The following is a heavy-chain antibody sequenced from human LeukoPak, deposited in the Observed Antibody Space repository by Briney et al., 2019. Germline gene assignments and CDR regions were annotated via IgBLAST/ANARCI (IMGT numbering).Heavy chain of an antibody. CDR3: ARDYTSGWAFPFGY. D-gene: IGHD6-19*01. J-gene: IGHJ4*02. CDR2: ISSNGGST. V-gene: IGHV3-64D*06. Sequence: GGSLRLSCSASGFTFSSYAMHWVRQAPGKGLEYVSAISSNGGSTYYADSVKGRFTISRDNSKNTLYLQMSSLRAEDTAVYYRARDYTSGWAFPFGYWGQGTPVTVSS. CDR1: GFTFSSYA.